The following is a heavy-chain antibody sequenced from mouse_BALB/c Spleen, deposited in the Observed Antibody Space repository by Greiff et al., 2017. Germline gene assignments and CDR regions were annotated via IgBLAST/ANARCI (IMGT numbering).Heavy chain of an antibody. V-gene: IGHV2-3*01. CDR3: AKPGVITAPSYYYAMDY. CDR2: IWGDGST. Sequence: QVQLQQSGPGLVAPSQSLSITCTVSGFSLTSYGVSWVRQPPGKGLEWLGVIWGDGSTNYHSALISRLSISKDNSKSQVFLKLNGLQTDDTATYYCAKPGVITAPSYYYAMDYWGQGTSVTVSS. CDR1: GFSLTSYG. J-gene: IGHJ4*01. D-gene: IGHD1-2*01.